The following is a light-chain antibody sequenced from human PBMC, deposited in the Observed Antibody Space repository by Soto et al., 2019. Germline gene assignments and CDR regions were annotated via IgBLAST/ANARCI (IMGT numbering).Light chain of an antibody. CDR3: QQYGTSPRT. CDR2: GTS. J-gene: IGKJ1*01. Sequence: EIRMTQFPATLSASPGGGATLSCRAAQDVTTNFAWYQQKPGQAPRLLISGTSTRATGIPDRFSGSASGTDFTLTISRLEPEDFAVYYCQQYGTSPRTFGQGTKVDIK. CDR1: QDVTTN. V-gene: IGKV3D-15*02.